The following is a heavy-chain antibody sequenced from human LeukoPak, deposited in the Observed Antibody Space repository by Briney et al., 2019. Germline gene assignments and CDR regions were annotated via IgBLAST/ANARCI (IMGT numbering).Heavy chain of an antibody. V-gene: IGHV4-38-2*02. J-gene: IGHJ4*02. D-gene: IGHD7-27*01. CDR2: IYHSGST. CDR3: ASRAWGFAFDY. CDR1: GYSISSGYY. Sequence: SETLSLTCTVSGYSISSGYYWGWIRQPPGKGLEWIGSIYHSGSTNYNPSLKSRVTISVDTSKNQFSLKLSSVTAADTAVYYCASRAWGFAFDYWGQGTLVTVSS.